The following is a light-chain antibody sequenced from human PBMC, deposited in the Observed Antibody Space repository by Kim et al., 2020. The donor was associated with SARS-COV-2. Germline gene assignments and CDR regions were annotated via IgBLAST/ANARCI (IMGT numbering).Light chain of an antibody. CDR3: QAWDSSSAHPGV. CDR2: YDS. Sequence: SYELTQPPSVSVAPGKTARITCGGNNIGSKSVHWYQQKPGQAPVLVIYYDSDRPSGIPERFSGSNSGNTATLTISRVQAGDEADYYCQAWDSSSAHPGVF. J-gene: IGLJ2*01. CDR1: NIGSKS. V-gene: IGLV3-21*04.